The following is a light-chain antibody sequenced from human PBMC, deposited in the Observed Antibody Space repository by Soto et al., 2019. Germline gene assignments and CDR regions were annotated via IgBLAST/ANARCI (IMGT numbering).Light chain of an antibody. CDR2: GAS. CDR3: QEGSTLLT. V-gene: IGKV1-39*01. Sequence: DIQMTQSPYSLSTSVGDRVTINCRTSQSVSTYLNWYQQRPGKAPKLLIYGASSLQSGVPSRFSGSGSGTHFTLTISSLQPEDFATYYCQEGSTLLTFGGGTKVDIK. CDR1: QSVSTY. J-gene: IGKJ4*01.